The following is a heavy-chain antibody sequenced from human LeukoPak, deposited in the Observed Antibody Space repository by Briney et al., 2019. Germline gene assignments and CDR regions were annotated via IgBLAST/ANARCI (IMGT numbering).Heavy chain of an antibody. CDR3: VREIFGSGSYPDL. V-gene: IGHV3-33*01. Sequence: PGRSLRLSCAASGFASNTYAMHWVRQAPGQGLEWVALIWHDGSHTSYSNSVRGQFTLSRDNTKNTVSLQMTNLRPEDTAVYYCVREIFGSGSYPDLWAQGTVVSVFS. J-gene: IGHJ4*02. D-gene: IGHD3-10*01. CDR1: GFASNTYA. CDR2: IWHDGSHT.